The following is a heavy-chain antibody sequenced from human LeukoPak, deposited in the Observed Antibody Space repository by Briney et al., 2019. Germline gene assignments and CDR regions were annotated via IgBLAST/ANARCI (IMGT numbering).Heavy chain of an antibody. CDR2: IWYDGTNK. J-gene: IGHJ6*02. V-gene: IGHV3-33*08. Sequence: SGGSLRLSCAASGFTVSSNYMSWVRQAPGKGLEWVALIWYDGTNKYYADSVKGRFTISRDNSKNTLYLQMNSLRAEDTAVYYCARESGNGLDVWGQGTTVTVSS. CDR1: GFTVSSNY. D-gene: IGHD3-10*01. CDR3: ARESGNGLDV.